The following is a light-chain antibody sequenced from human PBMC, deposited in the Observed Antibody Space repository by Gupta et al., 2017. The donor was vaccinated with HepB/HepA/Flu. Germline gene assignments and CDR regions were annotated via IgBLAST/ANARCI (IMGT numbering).Light chain of an antibody. CDR3: QQSDSTFIT. CDR1: QSISSY. J-gene: IGKJ5*01. Sequence: DIQMTQSPSSLSASVGDRVTITCRASQSISSYLNWYQQKPGKAPKLLIYAASSLQSGVPSRFSGSGSGTDFTLIISSLQPEDFATYYCQQSDSTFITFGQGTRLEIK. CDR2: AAS. V-gene: IGKV1-39*01.